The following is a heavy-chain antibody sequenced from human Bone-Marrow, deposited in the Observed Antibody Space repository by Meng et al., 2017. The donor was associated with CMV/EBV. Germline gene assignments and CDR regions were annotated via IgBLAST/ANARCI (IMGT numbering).Heavy chain of an antibody. J-gene: IGHJ4*02. Sequence: QVQLVQSGAEVKKPGASVKVSRKASGYTFTTSNMHWVRRAPGQRPEWMGLINPGNGNTKYSQKFQGRVTITRDTSATTAYMELSSLRSEDTAVYYCARDRGDSWGQGTLVTVSS. CDR2: INPGNGNT. V-gene: IGHV1-3*01. D-gene: IGHD3-10*01. CDR3: ARDRGDS. CDR1: GYTFTTSN.